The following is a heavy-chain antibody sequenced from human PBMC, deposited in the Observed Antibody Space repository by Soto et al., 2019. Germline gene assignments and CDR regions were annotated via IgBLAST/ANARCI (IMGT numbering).Heavy chain of an antibody. D-gene: IGHD3-22*01. CDR3: ARDQPYYYDSSGYYSPFDY. J-gene: IGHJ4*02. CDR2: IWYDGSNK. V-gene: IGHV3-33*01. CDR1: GFTFSSYG. Sequence: QVQLVESGGGVVQPGRSLRLSCAASGFTFSSYGMHWVRQAPGKGLEWVAVIWYDGSNKYYADSVQGRFTISRDNSKNTLYLQMNSLRAEDTAVYYCARDQPYYYDSSGYYSPFDYWGQGTLVTVSS.